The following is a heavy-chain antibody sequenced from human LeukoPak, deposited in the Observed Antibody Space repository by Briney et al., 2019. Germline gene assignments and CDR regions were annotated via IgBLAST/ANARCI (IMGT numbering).Heavy chain of an antibody. V-gene: IGHV3-23*01. J-gene: IGHJ3*02. CDR3: DGRSYNSVWDPFDI. CDR1: GFVFSDYA. CDR2: TGGGGVDT. Sequence: GGSLRLSCAASGFVFSDYAMSRVRQAPGKRLEWVSATGGGGVDTYYADSVKGRFTISRDNSENTLYLQMNSLRADDAAIYAKDGRSYNSVWDPFDIWGQGTMVTVSS. D-gene: IGHD3-16*01.